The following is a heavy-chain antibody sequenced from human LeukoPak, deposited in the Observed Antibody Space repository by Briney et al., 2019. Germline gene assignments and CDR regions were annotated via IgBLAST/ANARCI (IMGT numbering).Heavy chain of an antibody. V-gene: IGHV3-7*01. CDR3: AREKKTGIWKWSVGYFDY. D-gene: IGHD1-1*01. J-gene: IGHJ4*02. CDR2: IKQDGSEK. Sequence: GGSLRLSCAASRFTFSSYWMSWVRQAPGKGLEWVANIKQDGSEKYYVDSVKGRFTISRDNAKNSLYLQMNSLRAEDTAVYYCAREKKTGIWKWSVGYFDYWGQGTLVTVSS. CDR1: RFTFSSYW.